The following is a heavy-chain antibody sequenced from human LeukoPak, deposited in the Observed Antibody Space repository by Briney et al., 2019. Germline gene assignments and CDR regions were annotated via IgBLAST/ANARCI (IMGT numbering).Heavy chain of an antibody. J-gene: IGHJ4*02. Sequence: SQTLSLTCAISGDSVSSNSAAWNWIRQSPSRGLEWLGRTYYRSKWYNDYAVSVKSRITINPDTSKNQFSLQLNSVTPEDTAVYYCARDRDSSEWLIPAEFDYWGQGTLVTVSS. D-gene: IGHD3-3*01. V-gene: IGHV6-1*01. CDR1: GDSVSSNSAA. CDR3: ARDRDSSEWLIPAEFDY. CDR2: TYYRSKWYN.